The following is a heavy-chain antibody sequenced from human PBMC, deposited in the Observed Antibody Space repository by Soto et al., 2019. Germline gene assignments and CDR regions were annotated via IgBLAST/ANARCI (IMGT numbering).Heavy chain of an antibody. V-gene: IGHV3-23*01. CDR2: ISGSGGST. CDR3: AKGSDIVATWLDY. D-gene: IGHD5-12*01. Sequence: EVQLLESGGGLVQPGGSLRLSCAASGFTFSSYAMSWVRQAPGKGLEWVSAISGSGGSTYYSDSVKGRFTISRDNSKNTLYLQMNRLRDEDTAVYYCAKGSDIVATWLDYWGQGTLVTVSS. J-gene: IGHJ4*02. CDR1: GFTFSSYA.